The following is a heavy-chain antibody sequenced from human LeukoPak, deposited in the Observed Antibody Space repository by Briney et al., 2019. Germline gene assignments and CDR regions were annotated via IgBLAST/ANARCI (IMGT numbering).Heavy chain of an antibody. CDR3: ARQGHYSGYDSDYFDY. CDR1: GYNFATYW. CDR2: IYPGDSDT. V-gene: IGHV5-51*01. D-gene: IGHD5-12*01. J-gene: IGHJ4*02. Sequence: GESLKISCKGSGYNFATYWIGWVRQMPGRGLEWMGIIYPGDSDTRYSPSFQGQVTISADKSTSTAYLKWSSLKASDTAMYYCARQGHYSGYDSDYFDYWGQGTLVTVSS.